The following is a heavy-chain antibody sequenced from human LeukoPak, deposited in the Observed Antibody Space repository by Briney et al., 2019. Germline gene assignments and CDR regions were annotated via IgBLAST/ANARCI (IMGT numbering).Heavy chain of an antibody. D-gene: IGHD3-16*02. CDR3: AREYITFGGVIAMPFDY. CDR2: INPSGGST. CDR1: GYTFTSYY. J-gene: IGHJ4*02. V-gene: IGHV1-46*01. Sequence: GASVKVSCKASGYTFTSYYMHWVRQAPGQGLEWMGIINPSGGSTSYAQKFQGRVTMTRDTSTSTVYMELSSLRSEDTAVYYCAREYITFGGVIAMPFDYWGQGTLATVSS.